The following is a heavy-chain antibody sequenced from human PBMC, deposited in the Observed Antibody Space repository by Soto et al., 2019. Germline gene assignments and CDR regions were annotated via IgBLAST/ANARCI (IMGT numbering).Heavy chain of an antibody. CDR2: IIPLFGSA. D-gene: IGHD2-21*02. CDR1: GGTISNHA. Sequence: QVQLVQSGAEVKKPGSSVKVSCQASGGTISNHAISWVRQAPGQGLEWMGAIIPLFGSANYAQGFQGRVTDTADECTRTSYRELSSLRSEDTAVDYCASQRDGDGGGDPYCWGQGTLVTVSS. V-gene: IGHV1-69*12. CDR3: ASQRDGDGGGDPYC. J-gene: IGHJ4*02.